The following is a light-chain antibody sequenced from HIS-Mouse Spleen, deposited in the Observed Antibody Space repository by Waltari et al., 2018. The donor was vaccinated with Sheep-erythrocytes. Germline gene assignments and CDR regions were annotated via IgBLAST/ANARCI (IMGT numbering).Light chain of an antibody. J-gene: IGLJ2*01. CDR1: NSGYKY. CDR3: QAWDSSTAV. V-gene: IGLV3-1*01. Sequence: SYELTQPPSVSVSPGQTASITRSGDNSGYKYACWYQQKPGQSPVLVIYQDSKRPSGIPERFSGSNSGNTATLTISGTQAMDEADYYCQAWDSSTAVFGGGTKLTVL. CDR2: QDS.